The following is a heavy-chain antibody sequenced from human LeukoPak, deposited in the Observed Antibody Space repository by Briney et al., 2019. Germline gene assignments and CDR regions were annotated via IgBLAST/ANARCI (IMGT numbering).Heavy chain of an antibody. CDR1: GGTFSSYA. Sequence: GSSVKVSCKASGGTFSSYAISWVRQAPGQGLEWMGGIIPIFGTANYAQKFQGRVTITADESTSTAYMELSSLRSEDTAVYYCARDRHGGTYYYGSGSYKPLDYWGQGTLVTVSS. J-gene: IGHJ4*02. CDR3: ARDRHGGTYYYGSGSYKPLDY. D-gene: IGHD3-10*01. V-gene: IGHV1-69*01. CDR2: IIPIFGTA.